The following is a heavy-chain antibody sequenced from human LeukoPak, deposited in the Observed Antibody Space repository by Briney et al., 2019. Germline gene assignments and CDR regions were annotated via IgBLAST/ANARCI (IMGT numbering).Heavy chain of an antibody. J-gene: IGHJ4*02. V-gene: IGHV4-61*05. Sequence: SETLSLTCTVSGGSISSNIYYWGWIRQPPGKGLEWIGYIYYSGSTNYNPSLKSRVTMSVDTSKNQFSLKLSSVTAADTAVYYCVRGGIVGTTARIPLFDYWGQGTLVTVSS. CDR3: VRGGIVGTTARIPLFDY. CDR1: GGSISSNIYY. CDR2: IYYSGST. D-gene: IGHD1-26*01.